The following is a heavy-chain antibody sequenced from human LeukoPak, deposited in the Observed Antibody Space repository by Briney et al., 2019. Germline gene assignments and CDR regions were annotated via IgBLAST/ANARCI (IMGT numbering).Heavy chain of an antibody. Sequence: ASVKVSCKASGYTFTSYGISWVRQAPRQGLEWMGWISAYNGNTNYAQKLQGRGTMTTDTSTSTAYMELRSLRSDDTAVYYCARTGALAKYCSGGSCYSHYYYYMDVWGKGTTVTVSS. D-gene: IGHD2-15*01. CDR2: ISAYNGNT. V-gene: IGHV1-18*01. CDR1: GYTFTSYG. J-gene: IGHJ6*03. CDR3: ARTGALAKYCSGGSCYSHYYYYMDV.